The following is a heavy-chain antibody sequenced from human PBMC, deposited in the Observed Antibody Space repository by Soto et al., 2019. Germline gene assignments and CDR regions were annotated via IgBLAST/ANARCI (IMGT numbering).Heavy chain of an antibody. J-gene: IGHJ4*02. CDR3: ARVLVHITGIVMILDY. D-gene: IGHD1-20*01. CDR1: GYNFSNYA. V-gene: IGHV3-30-3*01. Sequence: QVQLVESGGGVVQPGRSLRLSCEASGYNFSNYAMHWVRQAPGKGLEWVAVISYDGSSLNHADSVKGRFTISRANSNNILYLQMNCLRADDTAVYYCARVLVHITGIVMILDYWCQGALVTVSS. CDR2: ISYDGSSL.